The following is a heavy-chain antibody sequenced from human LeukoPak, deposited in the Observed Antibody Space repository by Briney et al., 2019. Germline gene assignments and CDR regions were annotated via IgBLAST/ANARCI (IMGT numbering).Heavy chain of an antibody. CDR1: GGSISSGSYY. V-gene: IGHV4-61*02. CDR2: IYTSGST. CDR3: ARSILRYYFDSSGYYPYYFDY. J-gene: IGHJ4*02. D-gene: IGHD3-22*01. Sequence: SQTLSLTCTVSGGSISSGSYYRSWIRQPAGKGLEWIGRIYTSGSTNYNPSLKSRVTISVDTSKNQFSLKLSSVTAADTAVYYCARSILRYYFDSSGYYPYYFDYWGQGMLVTVSS.